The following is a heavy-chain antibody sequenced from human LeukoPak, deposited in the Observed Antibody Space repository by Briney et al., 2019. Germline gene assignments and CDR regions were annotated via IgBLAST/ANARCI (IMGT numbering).Heavy chain of an antibody. CDR2: INPNSGGT. CDR3: ARCEYQRLAGHKKNWFDP. D-gene: IGHD6-25*01. CDR1: GYTFTGYY. Sequence: ASVKVSCKASGYTFTGYYMHWVRQAPGQGLEWMGWINPNSGGTNYAQKFQGRVTMTRDSSISTAYMELSRLRSDDTAVYYCARCEYQRLAGHKKNWFDPWGQGTLVTVSS. J-gene: IGHJ5*02. V-gene: IGHV1-2*02.